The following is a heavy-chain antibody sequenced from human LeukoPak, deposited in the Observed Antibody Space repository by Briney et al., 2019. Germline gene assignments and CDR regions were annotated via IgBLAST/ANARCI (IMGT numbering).Heavy chain of an antibody. CDR3: ARDSSSFPNYFDY. CDR2: LYSDGSA. J-gene: IGHJ4*02. CDR1: GFTVSSNY. V-gene: IGHV3-53*01. D-gene: IGHD2/OR15-2a*01. Sequence: PGGSLRLSCVASGFTVSSNYMRWVRQPPGKGLEWVSLLYSDGSAFYADSVKGRFTISRDNSKNTVYLQMNMLRAEDTAVYYCARDSSSFPNYFDYWGQGTLVTVSS.